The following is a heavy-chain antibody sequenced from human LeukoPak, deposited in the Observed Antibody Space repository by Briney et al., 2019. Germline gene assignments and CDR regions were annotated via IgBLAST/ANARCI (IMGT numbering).Heavy chain of an antibody. CDR3: ARDSGDYYDSSGYYRGYFDY. D-gene: IGHD3-22*01. Sequence: PSQTLSLTCTVSGGSISSGGYYWSWIRQHPGKGLEWIGYIYYSGSTYYNPSLKSRVTISVDTSKNQLSLKLSSVTAADTAVYYCARDSGDYYDSSGYYRGYFDYWGQGTLVTVSS. CDR2: IYYSGST. J-gene: IGHJ4*02. V-gene: IGHV4-31*03. CDR1: GGSISSGGYY.